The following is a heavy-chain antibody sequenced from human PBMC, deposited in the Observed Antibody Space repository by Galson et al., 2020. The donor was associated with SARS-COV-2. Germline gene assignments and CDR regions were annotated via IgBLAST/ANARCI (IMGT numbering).Heavy chain of an antibody. D-gene: IGHD2-2*01. CDR3: ARDRTYCTSTNCYVAGMDV. CDR2: ISSSGSYI. CDR1: GFSFRNHS. V-gene: IGHV3-21*01. Sequence: GESLKISCAASGFSFRNHSMNWVRQAPGKGLEWVSSISSSGSYIYYGDSAKGRFTISRDNAKNSLYLQMNSLRAEDTAVYYCARDRTYCTSTNCYVAGMDVWGQGTTVTVSS. J-gene: IGHJ6*02.